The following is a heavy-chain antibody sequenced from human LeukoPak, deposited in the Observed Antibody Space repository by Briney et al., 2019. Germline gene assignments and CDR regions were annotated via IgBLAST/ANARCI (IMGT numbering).Heavy chain of an antibody. D-gene: IGHD6-19*01. Sequence: ASVKVSCKASAYTFTGYYMHWVRQAPGQGLEWMGWINPNSGGTNYAQKFQGRVTMTRDTSSSTAYMELSRLRSDDTAVYYCARVAGAHRQFDYWGQGTLVTVSS. J-gene: IGHJ4*02. CDR1: AYTFTGYY. V-gene: IGHV1-2*02. CDR2: INPNSGGT. CDR3: ARVAGAHRQFDY.